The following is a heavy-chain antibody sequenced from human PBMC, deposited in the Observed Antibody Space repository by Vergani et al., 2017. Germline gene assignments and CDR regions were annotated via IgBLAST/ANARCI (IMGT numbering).Heavy chain of an antibody. J-gene: IGHJ6*02. D-gene: IGHD5-12*01. CDR2: ISAYNGNT. Sequence: QVQLVQSGAEVKKPGSSVKVSCKASGGTFSSYTISWVRQAPGQGLEWMGWISAYNGNTNYAQKLQGRVTMTTDTSTSTAYMELRSLRSDDTAVYYCARTTISYYYYGMDVWGQGTTVTVSS. CDR3: ARTTISYYYYGMDV. V-gene: IGHV1-18*01. CDR1: GGTFSSYT.